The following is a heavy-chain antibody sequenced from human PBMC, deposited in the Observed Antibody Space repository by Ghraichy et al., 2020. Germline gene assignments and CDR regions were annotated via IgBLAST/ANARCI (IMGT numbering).Heavy chain of an antibody. J-gene: IGHJ4*02. CDR1: GFTFSDHF. Sequence: SCATSGFTFSDHFPDWVRQAPGKGLEWVGRTRNKANSYITDYAASVKGRFIVSRDDSKNSVYLQMNSLKTDDTAVYYCARAYSGSYDYWGQGTLVTVSS. CDR3: ARAYSGSYDY. CDR2: TRNKANSYIT. V-gene: IGHV3-72*01. D-gene: IGHD1-26*01.